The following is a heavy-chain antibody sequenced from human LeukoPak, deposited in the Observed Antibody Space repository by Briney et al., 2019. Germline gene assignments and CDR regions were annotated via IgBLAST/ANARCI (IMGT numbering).Heavy chain of an antibody. Sequence: PGGSLRPSCAASGFTVSGNYMNWVRQAPGKGLEWVSLFYRDDNTYYADSVKGRFTISRDNSKSTLYLQMNSLRAEDTAVYYCAGGYYFDYWGQGTLVTVSS. CDR3: AGGYYFDY. CDR1: GFTVSGNY. D-gene: IGHD3-22*01. CDR2: FYRDDNT. J-gene: IGHJ4*02. V-gene: IGHV3-53*01.